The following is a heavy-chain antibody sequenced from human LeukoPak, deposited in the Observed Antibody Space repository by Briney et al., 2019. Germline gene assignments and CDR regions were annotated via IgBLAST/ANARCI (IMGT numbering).Heavy chain of an antibody. V-gene: IGHV1-2*02. CDR3: ARGLIVVVVAADY. Sequence: ASVKVSCKASGYTFTGYYMHWVRQAPGQGLEWMGWINPNSGGTNYAQKFQGRVTMTRDTSTSTAYMELSRLRSDDTAVYYCARGLIVVVVAADYWGQGTLVTVSS. CDR2: INPNSGGT. D-gene: IGHD2-15*01. J-gene: IGHJ4*02. CDR1: GYTFTGYY.